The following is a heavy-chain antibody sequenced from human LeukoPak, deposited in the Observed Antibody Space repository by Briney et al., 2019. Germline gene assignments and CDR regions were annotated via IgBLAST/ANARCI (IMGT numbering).Heavy chain of an antibody. CDR2: ISSSSSYI. Sequence: GGSLRLSCAASGFTFSSYSMNWVRQAPGKRLEWVSSISSSSSYIYYADSVKGRFTISRDNAKNSLYLQMNSLRAEDTAVYYCARDRGNGEYYFDYWGQGTLVTVSS. D-gene: IGHD3-10*01. CDR3: ARDRGNGEYYFDY. CDR1: GFTFSSYS. V-gene: IGHV3-21*01. J-gene: IGHJ4*02.